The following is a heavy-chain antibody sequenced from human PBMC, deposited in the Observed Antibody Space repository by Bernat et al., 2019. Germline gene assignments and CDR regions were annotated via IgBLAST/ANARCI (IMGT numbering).Heavy chain of an antibody. Sequence: EVQLVESGGGLVKPGGSLRLSCAASGFLFSSFTMNWVRQAPGKGLEWVSSISSSTTYIYYADSVKGRFTVSRDSAKNSLYLQMNSLRAEDTAVYYCARDPGYCSGTSCYRYYFDYWGQGTLVTVSS. V-gene: IGHV3-21*01. CDR2: ISSSTTYI. CDR3: ARDPGYCSGTSCYRYYFDY. D-gene: IGHD2-15*01. CDR1: GFLFSSFT. J-gene: IGHJ4*02.